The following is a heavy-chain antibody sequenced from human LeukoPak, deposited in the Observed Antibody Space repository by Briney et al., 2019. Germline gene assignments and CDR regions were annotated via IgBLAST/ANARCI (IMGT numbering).Heavy chain of an antibody. Sequence: PSETLSLTCAVYGGSFSGYYWSWIRQPPGKGLEWIGEINHSGGTNYNPSLKSRVTISVDTSKNQFSLKLSSVTAADTAVYYCARGGDILTGYSCDRWGQGTLVTVSS. CDR1: GGSFSGYY. D-gene: IGHD3-9*01. CDR3: ARGGDILTGYSCDR. J-gene: IGHJ4*02. CDR2: INHSGGT. V-gene: IGHV4-34*01.